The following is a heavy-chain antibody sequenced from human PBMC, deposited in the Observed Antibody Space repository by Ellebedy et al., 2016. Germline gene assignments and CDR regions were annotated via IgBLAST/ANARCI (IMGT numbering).Heavy chain of an antibody. D-gene: IGHD2/OR15-2a*01. CDR2: IRSNAYGGTT. J-gene: IGHJ4*02. Sequence: GGSLRLXXTASGFTFGDYAMSWFRQAPGKGLEWVGFIRSNAYGGTTEYAASVKGRFTISRDDSKSIAYLQMNSLKTEDTAVYYCTTSFSYFDYWGQGTLVTVSS. CDR1: GFTFGDYA. CDR3: TTSFSYFDY. V-gene: IGHV3-49*03.